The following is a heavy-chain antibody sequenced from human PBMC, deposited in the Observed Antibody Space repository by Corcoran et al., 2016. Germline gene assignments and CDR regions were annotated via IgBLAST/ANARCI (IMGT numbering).Heavy chain of an antibody. V-gene: IGHV3-7*03. CDR3: AKSLDF. CDR2: IKEDGSER. Sequence: EVQLVESGGGLVQPGGSLRLSCAASGFSFSNSWMDWVRQAPGKGLEWVANIKEDGSERYYVDSAKGCFTISRDNAQNALYLQMNSVKGEDTAMYYGAKSLDFWGQGTLDTVSS. CDR1: GFSFSNSW. J-gene: IGHJ4*02.